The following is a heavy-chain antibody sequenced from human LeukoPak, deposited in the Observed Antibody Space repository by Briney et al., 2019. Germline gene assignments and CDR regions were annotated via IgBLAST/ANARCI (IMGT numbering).Heavy chain of an antibody. V-gene: IGHV3-30*04. D-gene: IGHD7-27*01. CDR1: GFTFSTYA. CDR3: ARDSNWDQPDY. CDR2: MSHDGRNK. Sequence: GGSLRLSCAASGFTFSTYAMHWVRQAPGKGLEWVAVMSHDGRNKFYADSVEGRFTISRDNSKNTLYLQMSSLGAEDTAVFYCARDSNWDQPDYWGQGTLVTVSS. J-gene: IGHJ4*02.